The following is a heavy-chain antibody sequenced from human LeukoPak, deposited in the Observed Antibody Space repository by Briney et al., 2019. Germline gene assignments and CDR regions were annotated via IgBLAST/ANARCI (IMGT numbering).Heavy chain of an antibody. V-gene: IGHV4-30-4*08. CDR3: ASAMVRGVIRGFSNWFDP. J-gene: IGHJ5*02. CDR1: GESFSGYS. Sequence: SETLSLTCVVYGESFSGYSGSWVRQPPGKGLEWIGYIYYSGSTYYNPSLKSRVTISVDTSKNQFSLKLSSVTAADTAVYYCASAMVRGVIRGFSNWFDPWGQGTLVTVSS. D-gene: IGHD3-10*01. CDR2: IYYSGST.